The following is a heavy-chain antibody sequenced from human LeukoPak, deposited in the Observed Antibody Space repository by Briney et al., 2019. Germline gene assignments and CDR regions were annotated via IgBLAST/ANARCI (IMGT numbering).Heavy chain of an antibody. V-gene: IGHV4-4*07. Sequence: SETLSLTCAVSGVSISSYYWNWIRQPAGKGLEWIGRFYTSGITNYNYNPSLKSRVTMSVDTSKNQFSLKLSSVTAADTALYFCARSPPNINSFDYWGQGTLVTVSS. J-gene: IGHJ4*02. CDR3: ARSPPNINSFDY. CDR2: FYTSGITNY. CDR1: GVSISSYY. D-gene: IGHD3-10*02.